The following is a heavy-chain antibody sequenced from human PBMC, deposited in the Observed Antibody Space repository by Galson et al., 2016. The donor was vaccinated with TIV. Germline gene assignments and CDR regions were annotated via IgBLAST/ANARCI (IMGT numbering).Heavy chain of an antibody. CDR2: IIPIFGMT. CDR1: GGTFSSYA. CDR3: ARALDTSTNTAYSYYYGLDV. J-gene: IGHJ6*02. V-gene: IGHV1-69*01. D-gene: IGHD5-18*01. Sequence: SCKASGGTFSSYAISWVRQAPGQGLEWMGGIIPIFGMTNYARKFQGRVTITADESTSTIYMELSNPRSADTADYFCARALDTSTNTAYSYYYGLDVWGQGTTVTVSS.